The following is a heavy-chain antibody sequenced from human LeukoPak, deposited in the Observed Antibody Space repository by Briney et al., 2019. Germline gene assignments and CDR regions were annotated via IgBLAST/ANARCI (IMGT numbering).Heavy chain of an antibody. D-gene: IGHD5-12*01. CDR3: ARDLATIDGIAWYYFEN. J-gene: IGHJ4*02. Sequence: VASVKVSCKASGYTFTDHYKHWVRQAPGQGFEWMGWINPNTGGTDYAQKFQDRIAISTYTSISTAYMELSRLRSDDTALYYCARDLATIDGIAWYYFENWGQGTLVTVS. V-gene: IGHV1-2*02. CDR1: GYTFTDHY. CDR2: INPNTGGT.